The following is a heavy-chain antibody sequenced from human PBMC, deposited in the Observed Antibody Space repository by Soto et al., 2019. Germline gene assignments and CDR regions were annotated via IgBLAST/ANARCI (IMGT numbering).Heavy chain of an antibody. V-gene: IGHV3-74*01. CDR3: ARYYYDSSGLEYFDY. J-gene: IGHJ4*02. CDR2: INSDGSST. CDR1: GFNFRSYR. Sequence: PGGSLRLSCAASGFNFRSYRVQWVRQAPGKGLVWVSWINSDGSSTSYADSVKGRFTISRDNAKNSLYLQMNSLRDEDTAVYYCARYYYDSSGLEYFDYWGQGTLVTVSS. D-gene: IGHD3-22*01.